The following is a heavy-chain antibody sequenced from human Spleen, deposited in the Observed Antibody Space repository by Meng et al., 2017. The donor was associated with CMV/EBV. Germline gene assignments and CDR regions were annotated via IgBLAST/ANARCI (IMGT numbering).Heavy chain of an antibody. CDR2: ITTSNDYT. D-gene: IGHD4-23*01. J-gene: IGHJ5*02. Sequence: CAASGFTFNSYSMTWVRQAPGKGLEWVSTITTSNDYTNYAASVKGRFTISRDNAKNLLYLQMNSLRAEDTAVYYCARDLFGGNWFDPWGQGALVTVSS. CDR1: GFTFNSYS. CDR3: ARDLFGGNWFDP. V-gene: IGHV3-21*01.